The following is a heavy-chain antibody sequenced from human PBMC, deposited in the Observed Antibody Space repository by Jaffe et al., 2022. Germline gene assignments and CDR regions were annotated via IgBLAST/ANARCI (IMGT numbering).Heavy chain of an antibody. CDR3: ARAVGQQLARGSEYYFDY. D-gene: IGHD6-13*01. J-gene: IGHJ4*02. CDR1: GGSISSYY. CDR2: IYYSGST. V-gene: IGHV4-59*01. Sequence: QVQLQESGPGLVKPSETLSLTCTVSGGSISSYYWSWIRQPPGKGLEWIGYIYYSGSTNYNPSLKSRVTISVDTSKNQFSLKLSSVTAADTAVYYCARAVGQQLARGSEYYFDYWGQGTLVTVSS.